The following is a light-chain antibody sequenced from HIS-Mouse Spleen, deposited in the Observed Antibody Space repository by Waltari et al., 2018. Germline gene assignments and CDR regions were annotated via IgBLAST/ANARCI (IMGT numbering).Light chain of an antibody. Sequence: DIQMTQSPSTLSASVGDRVTITCRASQSVLYSSNNKNYLAWYQQKPGQPPKLLIYWASTLESGVPDRFSGSGSGTDFTLTISSLQAEDVAVYYCQQYYSTPWTFGQGTKVEIK. J-gene: IGKJ1*01. CDR2: WAS. CDR1: QSVLYSSNNKNY. CDR3: QQYYSTPWT. V-gene: IGKV4-1*01.